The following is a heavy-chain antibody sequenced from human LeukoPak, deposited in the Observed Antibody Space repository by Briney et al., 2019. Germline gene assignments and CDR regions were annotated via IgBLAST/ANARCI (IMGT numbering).Heavy chain of an antibody. D-gene: IGHD6-19*01. CDR3: ARDRKGSGFPFDY. V-gene: IGHV3-21*01. Sequence: GGSLRLSCAASGFTFSSYSMNWVRQAPGKGLEWVSSISSSSSYIYYADSVKGRFTISRDNAKNSLYLQMNSLRAEDTAVYYCARDRKGSGFPFDYWGQGTLVTVSS. CDR2: ISSSSSYI. J-gene: IGHJ4*02. CDR1: GFTFSSYS.